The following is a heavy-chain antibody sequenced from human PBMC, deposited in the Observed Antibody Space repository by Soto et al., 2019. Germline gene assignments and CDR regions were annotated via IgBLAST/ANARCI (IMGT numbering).Heavy chain of an antibody. CDR3: ARVGVATIFDYYYYMDV. D-gene: IGHD5-12*01. CDR2: MYYSGST. J-gene: IGHJ6*03. Sequence: SETLSLTCTVSGGSISRYYWSWSRQAPGKGLEWIAYMYYSGSTNYNPSLKSRVTTSQDTSKNQFFLNLSSVTAADTAVYYCARVGVATIFDYYYYMDVWGNGTTVTVSS. CDR1: GGSISRYY. V-gene: IGHV4-59*01.